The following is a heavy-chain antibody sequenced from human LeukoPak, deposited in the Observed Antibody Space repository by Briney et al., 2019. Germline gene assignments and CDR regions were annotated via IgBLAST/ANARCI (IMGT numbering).Heavy chain of an antibody. CDR3: ARDIVYLIDEDYG. CDR1: GSSFNTYY. D-gene: IGHD4-17*01. J-gene: IGHJ4*02. CDR2: IHTSGSA. V-gene: IGHV4-4*07. Sequence: SETLSLTCSVSGSSFNTYYWSWIRQPAGKALEWIGRIHTSGSADYSPSLQSRVTISVDMSKKEFTLKLTSVTAADTAVYYCARDIVYLIDEDYGWGQGILVTVSS.